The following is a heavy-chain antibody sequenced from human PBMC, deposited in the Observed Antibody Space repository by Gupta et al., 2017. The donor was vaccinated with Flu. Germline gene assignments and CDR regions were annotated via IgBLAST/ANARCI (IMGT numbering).Heavy chain of an antibody. CDR2: IYTSGST. J-gene: IGHJ4*02. V-gene: IGHV4-61*02. D-gene: IGHD5-18*01. CDR1: GGSISSGSYY. Sequence: QVQLQESGPGLVKPSQTLSLTCTVSGGSISSGSYYWSWIRQPAGKGLEWIGRIYTSGSTNYNPSLKSRVTISVDTSKNQFSLKLSSVTAADTAVYYCARAFNSYGSAHYWGQGTLVTVSS. CDR3: ARAFNSYGSAHY.